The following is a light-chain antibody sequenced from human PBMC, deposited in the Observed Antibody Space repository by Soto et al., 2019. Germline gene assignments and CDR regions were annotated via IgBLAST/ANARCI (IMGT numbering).Light chain of an antibody. V-gene: IGKV3-15*01. CDR3: QQYNNWPTLT. Sequence: EIVMTQSPATLSVSAGERITLSCRASQSVSSNLAWYQQTPGQAPRLXXYGASTRANGIPARFSGSGSGTEFTLTISSLQSEDFAVYYCQQYNNWPTLTFGGGTKVDIK. CDR2: GAS. CDR1: QSVSSN. J-gene: IGKJ4*01.